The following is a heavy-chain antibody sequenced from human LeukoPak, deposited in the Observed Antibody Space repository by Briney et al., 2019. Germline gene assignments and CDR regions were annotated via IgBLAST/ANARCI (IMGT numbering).Heavy chain of an antibody. CDR1: GGSISSGGYY. Sequence: SETLSLTCTVSGGSISSGGYYWSWIRQPPGKGLEWIGYIYHSGSTYYNPSLKSRVTISVDRSKNQFSLKLSSVTAADTAVYYCARAHRVVVPAVLVWFDPWGQGTLVTVSS. V-gene: IGHV4-30-2*01. CDR3: ARAHRVVVPAVLVWFDP. J-gene: IGHJ5*02. CDR2: IYHSGST. D-gene: IGHD2-2*01.